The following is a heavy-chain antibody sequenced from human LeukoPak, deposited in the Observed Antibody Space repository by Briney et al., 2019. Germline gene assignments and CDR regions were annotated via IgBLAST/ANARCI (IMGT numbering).Heavy chain of an antibody. D-gene: IGHD3-22*01. Sequence: GGSLRLSCAASGFTFSSYAMSWVRQAPGKGLEWVSAISGSGGSTYYADSVKGRFTISRDNSKNTLYPQMNSLRAEDTAVYYCAKGGYYYDSSGEEPYYFDYWGQGTLVTVSS. J-gene: IGHJ4*02. V-gene: IGHV3-23*01. CDR2: ISGSGGST. CDR1: GFTFSSYA. CDR3: AKGGYYYDSSGEEPYYFDY.